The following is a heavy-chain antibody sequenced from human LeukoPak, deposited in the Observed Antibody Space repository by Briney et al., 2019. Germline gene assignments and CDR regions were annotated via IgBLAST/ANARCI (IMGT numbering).Heavy chain of an antibody. Sequence: SETLSLTCTVSCGSISSYYWSWIRQPPGKGLEWIGYIYYSGSTNYNPSLKSRVTISVDTSKNQFSLKLSSVTAADTAVYYCARRDSGSYDNWGQGTLVTVSS. V-gene: IGHV4-59*08. CDR1: CGSISSYY. D-gene: IGHD1-26*01. J-gene: IGHJ4*02. CDR2: IYYSGST. CDR3: ARRDSGSYDN.